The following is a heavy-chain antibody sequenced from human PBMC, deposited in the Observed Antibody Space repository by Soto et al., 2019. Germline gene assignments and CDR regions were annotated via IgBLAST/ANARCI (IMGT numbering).Heavy chain of an antibody. CDR1: GGSVSSKTYY. V-gene: IGHV4-61*01. D-gene: IGHD2-2*01. CDR3: ARTTAVGSTRSSRYFFDY. CDR2: VYYSGTT. J-gene: IGHJ4*02. Sequence: SEILSLTCSVSGGSVSSKTYYWSWIRQPPGQRQERIGYVYYSGTTNYNPSLKSRVTISVDMSKNQYSLRLSSVTAADTALYPCARTTAVGSTRSSRYFFDYWGQGTLVTVSS.